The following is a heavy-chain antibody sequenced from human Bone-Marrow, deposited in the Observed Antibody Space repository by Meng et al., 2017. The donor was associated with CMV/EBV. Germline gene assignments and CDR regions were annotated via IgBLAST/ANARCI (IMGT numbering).Heavy chain of an antibody. V-gene: IGHV1-69*10. CDR2: IIPILGIA. D-gene: IGHD1-26*01. CDR1: GGTFSSYA. J-gene: IGHJ5*02. Sequence: SAKVSCKASGGTFSSYAISWVRQAPGQGLEWMGGIIPILGIANYAQKFQGRVTITADKSTSTAYMELSSLRSEDTAVYYCSRISAAEGNNWFDPWGQGTLVTVSS. CDR3: SRISAAEGNNWFDP.